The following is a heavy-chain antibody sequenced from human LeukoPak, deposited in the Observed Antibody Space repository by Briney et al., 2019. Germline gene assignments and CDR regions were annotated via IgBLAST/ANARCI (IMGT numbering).Heavy chain of an antibody. CDR1: GFTFSSYS. V-gene: IGHV3-48*01. CDR3: AKAPSRTLRIVGATIPFDP. J-gene: IGHJ5*02. D-gene: IGHD1-26*01. CDR2: ISSSSSTI. Sequence: GGSLRLSCAASGFTFSSYSMNWVRQAPGKGLEWVSYISSSSSTIYYADSVKGRFTISRDNSKNTLYLQMNSLRAEDTAVYYCAKAPSRTLRIVGATIPFDPWGQGTLVTVSS.